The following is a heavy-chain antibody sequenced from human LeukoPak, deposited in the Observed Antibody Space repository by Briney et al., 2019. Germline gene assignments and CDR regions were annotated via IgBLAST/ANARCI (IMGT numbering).Heavy chain of an antibody. CDR3: AKDVSPAIAAAGGYFDY. Sequence: GGSLRLSCAASGFTFSSYAMSWVRQAPGKGLEWVSAISGSGGSTYYADSVKGRFTISRDNSKNTLYLQMNSLRAEDTAVYYCAKDVSPAIAAAGGYFDYWGQGTLVTVSS. CDR2: ISGSGGST. V-gene: IGHV3-23*01. D-gene: IGHD6-13*01. J-gene: IGHJ4*02. CDR1: GFTFSSYA.